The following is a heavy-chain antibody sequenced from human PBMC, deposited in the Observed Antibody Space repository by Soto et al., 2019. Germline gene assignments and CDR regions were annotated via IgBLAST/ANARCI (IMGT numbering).Heavy chain of an antibody. CDR1: GASINSGDYY. CDR3: ARILMNYYRLDY. CDR2: IYYSGST. J-gene: IGHJ4*02. D-gene: IGHD3-10*01. V-gene: IGHV4-30-4*02. Sequence: NPSEPLSLTCTVSGASINSGDYYWSWIRQPPGKGLEWIGHIYYSGSTYYNPSLKSRAGISVDSSKSQVSLKLTSVTAADTVVYLCARILMNYYRLDYWGQGGLVTVSA.